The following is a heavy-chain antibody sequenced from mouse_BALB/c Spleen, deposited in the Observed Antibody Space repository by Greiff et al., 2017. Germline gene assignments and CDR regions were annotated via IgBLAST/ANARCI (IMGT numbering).Heavy chain of an antibody. J-gene: IGHJ2*01. CDR2: INPSSGYT. D-gene: IGHD1-1*01. CDR1: GYTFTSYT. Sequence: VQLQESAAELARPGASVKMSCKASGYTFTSYTMHWVKQRPGQGLEWIGYINPSSGYTEYNQKFKDKTTLTADKSSSTAYMQLSSLTSEDSAVYYCARNYGGSSDYWGQGTTLTVSS. V-gene: IGHV1-4*02. CDR3: ARNYGGSSDY.